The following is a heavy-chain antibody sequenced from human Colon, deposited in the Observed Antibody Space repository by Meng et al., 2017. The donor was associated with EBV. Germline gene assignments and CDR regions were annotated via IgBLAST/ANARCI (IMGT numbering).Heavy chain of an antibody. CDR2: LYYIGGT. J-gene: IGHJ5*02. Sequence: PFLLNPPPTLSFLCPFSSASVSTVRSSWPLLRLPPVKVLALLPSLYYIGGTNYNPSLKSRLTIEIDTSKNQLSLSHRSVTAADTAVYYCARVSGRSFDPWGQGTLVTVSS. CDR1: SASVSTVRSS. CDR3: ARVSGRSFDP. V-gene: IGHV4-61*01. D-gene: IGHD3-10*01.